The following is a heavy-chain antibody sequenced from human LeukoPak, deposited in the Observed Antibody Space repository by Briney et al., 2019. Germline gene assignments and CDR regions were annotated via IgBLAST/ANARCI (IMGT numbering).Heavy chain of an antibody. CDR1: DGSISSYY. J-gene: IGHJ6*03. Sequence: SETLSLTCTVSDGSISSYYWSWIRQPAGKGLEWIWRIYTSGSTNYNPSLKSRVTMSVDTSKNQFSLKLSSVTAAYTAVYYCARDSVLVSNSGYYYYYYYMDVWGKGTTVTVSS. V-gene: IGHV4-4*07. D-gene: IGHD4-11*01. CDR3: ARDSVLVSNSGYYYYYYYMDV. CDR2: IYTSGST.